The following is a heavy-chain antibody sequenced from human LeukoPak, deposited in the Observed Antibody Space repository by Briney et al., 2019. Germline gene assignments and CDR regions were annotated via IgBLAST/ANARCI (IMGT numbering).Heavy chain of an antibody. CDR3: ARENRYCRGGSCYSAASDDAFDI. CDR1: GGTFSSYA. D-gene: IGHD2-15*01. CDR2: IIPIFGTA. V-gene: IGHV1-69*06. Sequence: SVKVSCKASGGTFSSYAISWVRQAPGQGLEWMGGIIPIFGTANYAQKFQGRVTITADTSTSTVYMELRSLRSDDTAVYYCARENRYCRGGSCYSAASDDAFDIWGQGTMVTVSS. J-gene: IGHJ3*02.